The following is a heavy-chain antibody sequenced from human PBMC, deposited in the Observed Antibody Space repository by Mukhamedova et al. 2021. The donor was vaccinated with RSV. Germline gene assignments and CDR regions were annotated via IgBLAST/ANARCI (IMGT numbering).Heavy chain of an antibody. J-gene: IGHJ5*02. CDR3: ARIRSGYSYGHEWFDP. Sequence: IRQPPGKALEWLAHIFSNDEKSYSTSLKSRLTISKDTSKSQVVLTMTNMDPVDTATYYCARIRSGYSYGHEWFDPWGRGTMVTVS. V-gene: IGHV2-26*01. D-gene: IGHD5-18*01. CDR2: IFSNDEK.